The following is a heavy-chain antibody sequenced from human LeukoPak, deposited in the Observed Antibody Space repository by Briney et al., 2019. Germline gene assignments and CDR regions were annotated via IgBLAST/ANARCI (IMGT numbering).Heavy chain of an antibody. Sequence: GGSLRLSCAASGFTFSSYSMNWVRQAPGKGLEWVSSISSSSSYIYYADSVKGRFTISRDNAKNSLYLQMNSLRAEDTAVYYCARGTAMVTGWFDPWGQGTLVTVSS. CDR2: ISSSSSYI. CDR3: ARGTAMVTGWFDP. J-gene: IGHJ5*02. D-gene: IGHD5-18*01. CDR1: GFTFSSYS. V-gene: IGHV3-21*01.